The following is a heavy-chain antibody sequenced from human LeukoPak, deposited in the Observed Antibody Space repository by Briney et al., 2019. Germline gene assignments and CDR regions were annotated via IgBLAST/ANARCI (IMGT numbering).Heavy chain of an antibody. Sequence: SETLSLTCTVSGGSISSSSYYWGWIRQPPGKGLEWIGSIYYSGSTYYNPSLKSRVTISVDTSKNQFSLKLSSVTAADTAVYYCARGLRAGWFDPWGQGTLVTVSS. J-gene: IGHJ5*02. V-gene: IGHV4-39*07. CDR2: IYYSGST. CDR3: ARGLRAGWFDP. D-gene: IGHD2-15*01. CDR1: GGSISSSSYY.